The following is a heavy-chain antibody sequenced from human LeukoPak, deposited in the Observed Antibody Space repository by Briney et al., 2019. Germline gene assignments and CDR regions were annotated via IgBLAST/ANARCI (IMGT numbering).Heavy chain of an antibody. CDR1: GGTFSSYA. CDR3: ARLRYSGSYLQYYYYYMDV. CDR2: IIPIFGTA. D-gene: IGHD1-26*01. V-gene: IGHV1-69*06. Sequence: ASVKVSCKASGGTFSSYAISWVRQAPGQGLEWMGGIIPIFGTANYAQKFQGRVTITADKSTSTAYMELSSLRSEDTAVYYCARLRYSGSYLQYYYYYMDVWGKGTTVTVSS. J-gene: IGHJ6*03.